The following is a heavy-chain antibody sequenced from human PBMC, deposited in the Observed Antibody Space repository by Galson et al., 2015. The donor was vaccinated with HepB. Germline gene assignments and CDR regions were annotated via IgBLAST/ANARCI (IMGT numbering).Heavy chain of an antibody. V-gene: IGHV3-23*01. CDR2: ISGSGGST. Sequence: SLRLSCAASGFTFSSYAMSWVRQAPGKGLEWVSAISGSGGSTYYADSVRGRFTISRDNSKNTLYLQMNSLRAEDTAVYYCAKDDIVVVPAATTGDYWGQGTLATVSS. D-gene: IGHD2-2*01. J-gene: IGHJ4*02. CDR3: AKDDIVVVPAATTGDY. CDR1: GFTFSSYA.